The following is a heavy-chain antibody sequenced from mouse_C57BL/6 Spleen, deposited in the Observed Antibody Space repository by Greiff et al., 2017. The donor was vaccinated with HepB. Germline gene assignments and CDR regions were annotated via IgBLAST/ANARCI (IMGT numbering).Heavy chain of an antibody. Sequence: EVMLVESGGGLVQPKGSLKLSCAASGFSFNTYAMNWVRQAPGKGLEWVARIRSKSNNYATYYAGSVKDRFTISRDDSESMLYLQMNNLKTEDTAIYDCVWSDGYLERFAYWGQGTLVTFSA. CDR1: GFSFNTYA. D-gene: IGHD2-3*01. J-gene: IGHJ3*01. V-gene: IGHV10-1*01. CDR3: VWSDGYLERFAY. CDR2: IRSKSNNYAT.